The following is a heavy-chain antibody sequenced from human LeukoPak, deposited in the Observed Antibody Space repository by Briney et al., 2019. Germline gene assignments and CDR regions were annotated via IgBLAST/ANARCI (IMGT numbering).Heavy chain of an antibody. Sequence: GGSLRLSCSASGFTFSNAWMSWVRQAPGKGLEWVGHIKSKTDGGTTDYAAPVKGRFTISRDDSKNTLYLQMNSLKTEDTAVYYCTTALRYFDRVPGYWGQGTLVTVSS. CDR2: IKSKTDGGTT. J-gene: IGHJ4*02. D-gene: IGHD3-9*01. CDR3: TTALRYFDRVPGY. CDR1: GFTFSNAW. V-gene: IGHV3-15*01.